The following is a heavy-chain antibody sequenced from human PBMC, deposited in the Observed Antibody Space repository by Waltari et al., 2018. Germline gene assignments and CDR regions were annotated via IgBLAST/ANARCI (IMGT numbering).Heavy chain of an antibody. D-gene: IGHD6-19*01. CDR2: TRYDRSSQ. CDR3: AKDPYTGWYMDY. Sequence: QVQLVESGGGVVPPGDSLRLSCAASGFRFSSYGMHWVRQAPGKGLEWVAFTRYDRSSQYYADSVKGRFTISSDNSRNMLYLQMNALRPEDTAVYFCAKDPYTGWYMDYWGQGILVTVSS. CDR1: GFRFSSYG. J-gene: IGHJ4*02. V-gene: IGHV3-30*02.